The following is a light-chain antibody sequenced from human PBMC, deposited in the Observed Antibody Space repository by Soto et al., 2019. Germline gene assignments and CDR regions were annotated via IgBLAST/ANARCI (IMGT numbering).Light chain of an antibody. CDR2: GDI. CDR1: SSNIGAGYD. CDR3: QSDDNCLSGNDV. V-gene: IGLV1-40*01. Sequence: QSVLTHPPSVSGAPGQRVTISCTGSSSNIGAGYDVHWYQQLPVTAPKLLIYGDINRPSGVAERFSGSKSGTSASLAITGLQAEDEADYYCQSDDNCLSGNDVFGTGTQLTVL. J-gene: IGLJ1*01.